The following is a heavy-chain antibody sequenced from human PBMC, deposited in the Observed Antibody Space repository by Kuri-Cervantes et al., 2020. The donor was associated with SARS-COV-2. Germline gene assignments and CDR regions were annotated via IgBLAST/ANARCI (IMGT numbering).Heavy chain of an antibody. J-gene: IGHJ6*02. CDR1: GYTFTSYY. CDR2: INPSGGST. V-gene: IGHV1-46*01. D-gene: IGHD4-17*01. CDR3: ARVGSMTTVSGMDV. Sequence: GESLKISCRASGYTFTSYYMHWVRQAPGQGLEWMGIINPSGGSTSYAQKFQGRVTMTRDTSTSTVYMELSSLRSEDTAVYYCARVGSMTTVSGMDVWGQGTTVTVSS.